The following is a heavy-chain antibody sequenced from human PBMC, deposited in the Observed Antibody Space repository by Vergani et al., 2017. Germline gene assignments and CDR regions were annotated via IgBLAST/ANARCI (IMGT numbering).Heavy chain of an antibody. CDR3: AGNSYPPVYMDV. CDR1: GDSISNFY. V-gene: IGHV4-59*01. Sequence: QVQLQESGPGLVKSSETLSLTCTVSGDSISNFYWSWIRQPPGKGLEWIGYIYYSGSTNYNTSLKSRVTISVETSKNQFSRKLSSVTAADTAVYYCAGNSYPPVYMDVWGKGTTVTVSS. J-gene: IGHJ6*03. D-gene: IGHD1-26*01. CDR2: IYYSGST.